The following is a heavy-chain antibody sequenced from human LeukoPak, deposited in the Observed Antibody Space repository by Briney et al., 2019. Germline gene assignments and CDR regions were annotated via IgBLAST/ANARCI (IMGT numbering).Heavy chain of an antibody. CDR3: ARRGKVYYDSSGYYSGCFDI. CDR1: GYTFTTYW. V-gene: IGHV5-51*01. Sequence: GESLKISCKGSGYTFTTYWIGWVRQMPGKGLEWMGIIYPGDSDTSCSPSFQGQVTISADKSISTAYLQWSSLKASDTAMYYCARRGKVYYDSSGYYSGCFDIWGQGTMVTVSS. D-gene: IGHD3-22*01. J-gene: IGHJ3*02. CDR2: IYPGDSDT.